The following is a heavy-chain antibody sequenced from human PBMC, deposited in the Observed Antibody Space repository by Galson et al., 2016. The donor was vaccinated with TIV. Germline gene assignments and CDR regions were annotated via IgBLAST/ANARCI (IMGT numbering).Heavy chain of an antibody. J-gene: IGHJ4*02. CDR3: TRQSTRSFDF. CDR2: IFPGDSDT. V-gene: IGHV5-51*01. Sequence: VRQRPGKGLEWMGIIFPGDSDTRYSPSFQGQVTMSADKSINTAYLQWSSLKASDSAIYYCTRQSTRSFDFWGPGTLVSVSS. D-gene: IGHD5/OR15-5a*01.